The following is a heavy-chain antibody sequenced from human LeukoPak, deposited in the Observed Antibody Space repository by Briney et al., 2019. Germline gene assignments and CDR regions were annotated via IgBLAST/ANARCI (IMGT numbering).Heavy chain of an antibody. CDR3: ARDQSYEQLACFQH. J-gene: IGHJ1*01. D-gene: IGHD6-6*01. Sequence: GGSLRLSCAASGFTFSSYAMHWVRQAPGKGLEWVAVISYDGSNKYYADSVKGRFTISRDNSKNTLYLQMNSLRAEDTAVYYCARDQSYEQLACFQHWGQGTLVTVSS. CDR2: ISYDGSNK. V-gene: IGHV3-30-3*01. CDR1: GFTFSSYA.